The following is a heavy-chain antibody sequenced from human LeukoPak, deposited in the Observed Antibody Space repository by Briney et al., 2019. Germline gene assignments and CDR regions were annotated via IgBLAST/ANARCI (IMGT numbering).Heavy chain of an antibody. CDR2: INPRSGGT. V-gene: IGHV1-2*02. D-gene: IGHD3-22*01. CDR3: ARGVAAYTYYSDSSCYD. Sequence: SVKVSCKASGYTLTGYHMHWVRQAPGQGLEWMGWINPRSGGTNYAQNFQGRVTMTRDTSINTAYMELSGLRSDDTAVYYCARGVAAYTYYSDSSCYDWGQGTLLTVSS. J-gene: IGHJ4*02. CDR1: GYTLTGYH.